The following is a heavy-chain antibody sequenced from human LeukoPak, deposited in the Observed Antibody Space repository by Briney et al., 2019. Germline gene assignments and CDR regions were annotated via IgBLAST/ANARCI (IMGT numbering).Heavy chain of an antibody. CDR3: ARRHTSYWYFDL. CDR1: GFIFSSYS. D-gene: IGHD1-1*01. Sequence: GGSLRLSCAASGFIFSSYSMNWVRQAPGKGLEWVSYISRSSSTIYYADSVKGRFTISRDNAKNSLYLQMNSLRAEDTAVYYCARRHTSYWYFDLWGRGTLVTVSS. V-gene: IGHV3-48*01. CDR2: ISRSSSTI. J-gene: IGHJ2*01.